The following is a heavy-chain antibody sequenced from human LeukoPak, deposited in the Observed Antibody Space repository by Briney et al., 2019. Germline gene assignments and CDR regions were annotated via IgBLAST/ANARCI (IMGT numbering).Heavy chain of an antibody. CDR1: GGTFSRYG. CDR3: ARERCGGGSCYIFEY. CDR2: IVPILDVT. V-gene: IGHV1-69*04. Sequence: SQKVSCKASGGTFSRYGISWVRQAPGQGLEWMGRIVPILDVTNDAQKFQGRVTITADKSTTTAYMELSGLRAEDTAVYYCARERCGGGSCYIFEYWGQGTLVTVSS. D-gene: IGHD2-15*01. J-gene: IGHJ4*02.